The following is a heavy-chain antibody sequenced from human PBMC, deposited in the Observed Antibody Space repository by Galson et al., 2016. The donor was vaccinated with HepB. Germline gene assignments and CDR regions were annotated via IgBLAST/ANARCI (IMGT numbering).Heavy chain of an antibody. Sequence: SLRLSCAASGFSFSSYWMTWVRQAPGKGLEWVANINQDTTEKYSVTGRFIISRDNAKNSVSLQMSSLRAEDTAGYYCARGGGYYFDGTNYQMLDSWGQGTLVTVSS. CDR1: GFSFSSYW. CDR3: ARGGGYYFDGTNYQMLDS. J-gene: IGHJ4*02. V-gene: IGHV3-7*03. CDR2: INQDTTE. D-gene: IGHD2/OR15-2a*01.